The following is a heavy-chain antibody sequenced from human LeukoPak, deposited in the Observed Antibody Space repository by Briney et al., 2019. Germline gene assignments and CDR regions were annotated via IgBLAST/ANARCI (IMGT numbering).Heavy chain of an antibody. J-gene: IGHJ4*02. CDR1: GYSFTSYW. CDR3: ARLDSSCYYFDY. V-gene: IGHV5-51*01. Sequence: GESLKISCKGSGYSFTSYWIAWVRQMPGKGLEWMGIIYPADSDTRDSPSFQGQVTMSADKSINTAYLQWSSLKASDTAMYYCARLDSSCYYFDYWGQGPLVTVSS. CDR2: IYPADSDT. D-gene: IGHD3-22*01.